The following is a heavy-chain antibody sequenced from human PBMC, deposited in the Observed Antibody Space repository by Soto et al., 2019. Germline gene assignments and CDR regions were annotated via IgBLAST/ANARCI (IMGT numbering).Heavy chain of an antibody. J-gene: IGHJ5*02. CDR2: IYSGGST. CDR1: GFTISSNY. D-gene: IGHD3-10*01. CDR3: ASYGSGSYPLS. Sequence: GGSLRLSCAASGFTISSNYMSWVRQAPGKGLEWVSVIYSGGSTYYADSVKGRFTISRDNSKNTLYLQMNSLRAEDTAVYYCASYGSGSYPLSWGQGTLVTVSS. V-gene: IGHV3-53*01.